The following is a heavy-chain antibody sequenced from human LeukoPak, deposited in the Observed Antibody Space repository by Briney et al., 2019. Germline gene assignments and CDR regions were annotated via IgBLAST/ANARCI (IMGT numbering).Heavy chain of an antibody. CDR2: IRSKANSYAT. CDR3: TRADYYDSSGYISTDAFDI. V-gene: IGHV3-73*01. D-gene: IGHD3-22*01. CDR1: EFTFRKHA. J-gene: IGHJ3*02. Sequence: PGGSLRLSCAASEFTFRKHAMHWVRQASGKGLEWVGRIRSKANSYATAYAASVKGRFTISRDDSKNTAYLQMNSLKTEDTAVYYCTRADYYDSSGYISTDAFDIWGQGTMVTVSS.